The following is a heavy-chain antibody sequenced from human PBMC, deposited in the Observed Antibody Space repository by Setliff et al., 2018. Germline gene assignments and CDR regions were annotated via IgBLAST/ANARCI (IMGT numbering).Heavy chain of an antibody. CDR1: GDSFSDYY. J-gene: IGHJ6*02. Sequence: PSETLSLTCAVYGDSFSDYYWSWIRQPPGKGLEWIGYIQKSGSANYNPSLMSRVTISVDTSRNQFSLKLRSVTAADTAVYYCARLSWDGLRYYGLDVWGQGATVTVSS. CDR2: IQKSGSA. CDR3: ARLSWDGLRYYGLDV. V-gene: IGHV4-59*01. D-gene: IGHD3-10*01.